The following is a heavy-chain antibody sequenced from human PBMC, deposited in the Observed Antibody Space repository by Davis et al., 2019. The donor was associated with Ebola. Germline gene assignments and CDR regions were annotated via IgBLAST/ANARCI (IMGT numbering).Heavy chain of an antibody. CDR1: GGSISLYY. Sequence: PSEILSLTCSVSGGSISLYYWSWIRQSADKGLEWIGRIYTNANTNYNPSLRSRVTMAMDASKNQFSLKLSSVTAADTAVYFCAKAYSNSWHSGFDIWGQGTMVTV. D-gene: IGHD5-18*01. V-gene: IGHV4-4*07. J-gene: IGHJ3*02. CDR2: IYTNANT. CDR3: AKAYSNSWHSGFDI.